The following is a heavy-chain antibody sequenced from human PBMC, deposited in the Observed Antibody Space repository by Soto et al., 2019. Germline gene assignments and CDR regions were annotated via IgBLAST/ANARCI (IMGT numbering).Heavy chain of an antibody. Sequence: ASVKVSCKASGYTFTSYGISWVRQAPGQGLEWMGWISAYNGNTSYAQKLQGRVTMTTDTSTSTAYMELRSLRSDDTAVYYCARPAFGFWSGSGYYYYGMDVWGQGTTVTVSS. CDR2: ISAYNGNT. D-gene: IGHD3-3*01. V-gene: IGHV1-18*04. J-gene: IGHJ6*02. CDR3: ARPAFGFWSGSGYYYYGMDV. CDR1: GYTFTSYG.